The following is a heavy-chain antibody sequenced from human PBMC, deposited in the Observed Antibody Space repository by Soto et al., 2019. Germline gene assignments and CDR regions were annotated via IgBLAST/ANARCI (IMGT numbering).Heavy chain of an antibody. D-gene: IGHD3-10*01. J-gene: IGHJ4*02. CDR3: VYGYYFDY. Sequence: EVQLVESGGDLVQPGGSLRLSCAASGFTFSSYEMNWVRRAPGKGLEWVSFISSSGSTIYYADSVKGRFTISRDNAKNSLYLQMNSLRAEDTAVYYCVYGYYFDYWGQGTLVTVSS. CDR1: GFTFSSYE. CDR2: ISSSGSTI. V-gene: IGHV3-48*03.